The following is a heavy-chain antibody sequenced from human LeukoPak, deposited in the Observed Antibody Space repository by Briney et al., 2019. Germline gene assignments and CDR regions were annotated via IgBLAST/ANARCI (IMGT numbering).Heavy chain of an antibody. J-gene: IGHJ6*02. CDR3: ARMSSGSYFGRYYYYGMYV. Sequence: SVKVCCKASGGTFSSFNISWVRQAPGQGLEWMGRSIPILGIANYAQKFQGRVTITADKSTSTAYMELSSLRSEDTAVYYCARMSSGSYFGRYYYYGMYVWGQGTTVTVSS. D-gene: IGHD3-10*01. CDR1: GGTFSSFN. V-gene: IGHV1-69*02. CDR2: SIPILGIA.